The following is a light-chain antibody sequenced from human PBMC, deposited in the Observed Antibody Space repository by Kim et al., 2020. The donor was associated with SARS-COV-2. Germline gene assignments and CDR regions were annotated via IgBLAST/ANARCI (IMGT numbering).Light chain of an antibody. CDR3: QQHGSSPIT. Sequence: SLSPGERATLPCRASQRVSSIAWYQQTPGQAPSLLIYGAFTRATGIPDRFSGSGSGTDFTLTISRLEPEDFAVYFCQQHGSSPITFGQGTRLEIK. CDR1: QRVSS. J-gene: IGKJ5*01. CDR2: GAF. V-gene: IGKV3-20*01.